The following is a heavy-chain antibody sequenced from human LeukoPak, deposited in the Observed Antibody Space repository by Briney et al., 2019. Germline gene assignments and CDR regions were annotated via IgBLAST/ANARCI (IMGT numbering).Heavy chain of an antibody. Sequence: PGGSPRLSCAAPGFSFSSYWMSWVRQAPGKGPEWVANIKQDGGEKYHVDSVKGRFTISRDNAKNSLYLQMNSLRVEDTAVYYCAREDHSNYNYWGQGTLVTVSS. CDR2: IKQDGGEK. D-gene: IGHD4-11*01. CDR1: GFSFSSYW. J-gene: IGHJ4*02. V-gene: IGHV3-7*01. CDR3: AREDHSNYNY.